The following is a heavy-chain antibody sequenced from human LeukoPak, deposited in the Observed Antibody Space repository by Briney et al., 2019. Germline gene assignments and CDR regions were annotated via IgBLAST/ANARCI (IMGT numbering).Heavy chain of an antibody. Sequence: PGGSLRLSCAASGFTFSNAWMSWVRQAPGKGLEWVGRIKSKTDGGTTDYAAPVKVRFTISRDDSKTTLYLQMNSLKTEDTAVYYCTTDKDPAAIPFDYWGQGTLVTVSS. D-gene: IGHD2-2*02. J-gene: IGHJ4*02. CDR2: IKSKTDGGTT. CDR1: GFTFSNAW. CDR3: TTDKDPAAIPFDY. V-gene: IGHV3-15*01.